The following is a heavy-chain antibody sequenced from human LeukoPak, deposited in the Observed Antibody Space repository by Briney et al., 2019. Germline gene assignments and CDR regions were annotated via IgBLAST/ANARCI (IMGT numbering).Heavy chain of an antibody. J-gene: IGHJ4*02. Sequence: PGGSLRLSCTASGFTFNTAWMSWVRQAPGKGLEWVARIQSQSAGGTTDYAAPVKGRFTISRDDSKTTLSLQMNSLKTEDTAVYYCTKTYYSDSSFDYWGQGTLVTASS. CDR2: IQSQSAGGTT. CDR3: TKTYYSDSSFDY. V-gene: IGHV3-15*01. D-gene: IGHD3-22*01. CDR1: GFTFNTAW.